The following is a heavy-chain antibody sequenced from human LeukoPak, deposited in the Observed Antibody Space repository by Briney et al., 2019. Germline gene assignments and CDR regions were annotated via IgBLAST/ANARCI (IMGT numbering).Heavy chain of an antibody. J-gene: IGHJ4*02. Sequence: SETLSLTCTVSGGSISSSSYYWGWIRQPPGKGLEWIGSIYYSGSTYYNPSLKSRVTISVDTSKNQFSLKLSSVTAADTAVYYCAEIPAAGLYFDYWGQGTLVTVSS. CDR3: AEIPAAGLYFDY. D-gene: IGHD6-13*01. CDR2: IYYSGST. V-gene: IGHV4-39*01. CDR1: GGSISSSSYY.